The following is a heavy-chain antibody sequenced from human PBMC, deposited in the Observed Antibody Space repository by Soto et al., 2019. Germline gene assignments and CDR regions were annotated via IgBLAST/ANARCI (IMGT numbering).Heavy chain of an antibody. CDR1: GGSFSGYY. D-gene: IGHD2-8*02. CDR2: INHSGST. CDR3: ARDKITGLFDY. V-gene: IGHV4-34*01. Sequence: QVQLQQWGAGLLKPSETLSLTCAVYGGSFSGYYWTWIRQPPGTGLEWIGEINHSGSTNYNPSLKSPVTISVDTSNNQLSLKLTSVTAADTAVYYCARDKITGLFDYWGQGTLVTVSS. J-gene: IGHJ4*02.